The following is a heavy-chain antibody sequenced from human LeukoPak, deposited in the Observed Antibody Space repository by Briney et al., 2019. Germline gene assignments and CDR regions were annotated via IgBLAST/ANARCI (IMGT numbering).Heavy chain of an antibody. D-gene: IGHD3-10*01. Sequence: SETLFLTCTVSGGCISSYYWSWVRQPPGEGLEWIGYIYYSGSTNSNPSLKSRLTISVDTSKNQFSLKLSSVTAADTAVYYCARGVSLLWFGDVRWFDPWGQGTLVTVSS. CDR2: IYYSGST. V-gene: IGHV4-59*01. CDR1: GGCISSYY. CDR3: ARGVSLLWFGDVRWFDP. J-gene: IGHJ5*02.